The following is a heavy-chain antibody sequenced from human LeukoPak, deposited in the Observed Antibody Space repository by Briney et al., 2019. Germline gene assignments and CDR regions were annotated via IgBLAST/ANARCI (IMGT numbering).Heavy chain of an antibody. CDR1: GFTFSSYA. D-gene: IGHD1-14*01. Sequence: PGGSLRLSCAASGFTFSSYAMHWVRQAPGKGLEWVAVISYDGSNKYYADSVKGRFTISRDNSKNTLYLQMNSLRAEDTAVYYCARGLGISREPEYWGQGTLVTVSS. J-gene: IGHJ4*02. V-gene: IGHV3-30-3*01. CDR3: ARGLGISREPEY. CDR2: ISYDGSNK.